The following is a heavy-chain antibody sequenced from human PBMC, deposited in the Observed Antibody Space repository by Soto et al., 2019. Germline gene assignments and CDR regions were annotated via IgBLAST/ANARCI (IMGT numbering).Heavy chain of an antibody. CDR3: ATALSEYGYGYSEF. J-gene: IGHJ4*02. Sequence: GGSLRLSCAASGFTFSTYAMSWVRQAPGKGLEWVSAISGTGGSTYYADSVKGRFTISRDSSKNTLYLQMNSLRAEDTAVYYCATALSEYGYGYSEFWGQGTLVTVSS. D-gene: IGHD5-18*01. CDR1: GFTFSTYA. V-gene: IGHV3-23*01. CDR2: ISGTGGST.